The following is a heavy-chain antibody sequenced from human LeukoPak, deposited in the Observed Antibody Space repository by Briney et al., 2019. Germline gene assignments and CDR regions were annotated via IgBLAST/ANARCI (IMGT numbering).Heavy chain of an antibody. V-gene: IGHV4-39*01. CDR2: IYYSGST. D-gene: IGHD1-26*01. Sequence: SETLSLTCTVSGGSISSSSYYWGWIRQPPGKGLEWIGSIYYSGSTHYNPSLKSRVTISVDTSKNQFSLKLSSVTAADTAVYYCARVLDVGPTYFDYWGQGTLVTVSS. CDR3: ARVLDVGPTYFDY. J-gene: IGHJ4*02. CDR1: GGSISSSSYY.